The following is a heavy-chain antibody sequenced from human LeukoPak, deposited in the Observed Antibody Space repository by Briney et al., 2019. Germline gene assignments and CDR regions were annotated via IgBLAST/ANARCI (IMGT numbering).Heavy chain of an antibody. CDR2: ISSSSSYI. V-gene: IGHV3-21*01. CDR3: ARDVAIFGVATDFDY. D-gene: IGHD3-3*01. Sequence: GGSLRLSCAASGFTFSSYSMNWVRQAPGKGLEWVSSISSSSSYIYYADSVKGRFTISRDNAKNSLYLQMNSLRAEDTAVYYCARDVAIFGVATDFDYWGQGTLVTVSS. J-gene: IGHJ4*02. CDR1: GFTFSSYS.